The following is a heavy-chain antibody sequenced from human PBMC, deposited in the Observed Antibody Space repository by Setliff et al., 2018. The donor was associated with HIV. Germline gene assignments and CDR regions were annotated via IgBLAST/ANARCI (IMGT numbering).Heavy chain of an antibody. Sequence: SETLSLTCTVSGDSISSCISTHYCTWIRQPPGAGLEWIGYIFNSGTTNYNPSLKSRVTISVDPSRNQFSLKLNSVTAADTAVYYCAREDGMGGYFDYWGQGTLVTVSS. CDR3: AREDGMGGYFDY. CDR2: IFNSGTT. V-gene: IGHV4-61*01. CDR1: GDSISSCISTHY. D-gene: IGHD3-16*01. J-gene: IGHJ4*02.